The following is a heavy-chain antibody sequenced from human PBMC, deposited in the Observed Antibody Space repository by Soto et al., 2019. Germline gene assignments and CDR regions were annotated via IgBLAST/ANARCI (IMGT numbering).Heavy chain of an antibody. Sequence: SETLSFTCTVSGGSISSSSYYWGWIRQPPCKCVEWIGSISYSGSTYYNPSLKSLVTISVDTSKNQFSLNLRSVTAADTAVYYCTRPTLYYYYGMDVWGQGTTDNVSS. J-gene: IGHJ6*02. CDR1: GGSISSSSYY. CDR2: ISYSGST. V-gene: IGHV4-39*01. CDR3: TRPTLYYYYGMDV.